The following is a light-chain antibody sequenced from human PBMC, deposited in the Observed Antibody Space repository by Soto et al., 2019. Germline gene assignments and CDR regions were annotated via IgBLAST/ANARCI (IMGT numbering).Light chain of an antibody. V-gene: IGKV1-33*01. CDR2: DAS. J-gene: IGKJ5*01. CDR3: QQYDSLPLT. CDR1: QDINKN. Sequence: DIQMTQSPSSMSAPVGARVPTTCQASQDINKNLIWYQQKPGKAPKLLIYDASDLETGVPSRFSGSGSGTGFTFTISSLQPEDFATYYCQQYDSLPLTFGQGTRLE.